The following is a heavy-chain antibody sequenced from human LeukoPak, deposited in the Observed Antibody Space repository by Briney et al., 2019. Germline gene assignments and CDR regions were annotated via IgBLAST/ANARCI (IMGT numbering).Heavy chain of an antibody. CDR2: IRSKAYGGTT. J-gene: IGHJ6*02. CDR1: GFTFGDHA. Sequence: PGGSLRLSCTASGFTFGDHAMSWVRQAPGKGLEWVGFIRSKAYGGTTEYAASVKGRFTISRDDSKSIAYLQMNSLKTEDTAVYYCIRGPIQLWLHSGMDVWGQGTTVTVSS. D-gene: IGHD5-18*01. CDR3: IRGPIQLWLHSGMDV. V-gene: IGHV3-49*04.